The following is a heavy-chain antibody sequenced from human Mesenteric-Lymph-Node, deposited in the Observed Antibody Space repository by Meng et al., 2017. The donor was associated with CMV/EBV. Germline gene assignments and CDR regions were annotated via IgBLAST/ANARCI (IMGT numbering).Heavy chain of an antibody. CDR2: ISGSGGST. V-gene: IGHV3-23*01. Sequence: GESLKISCAASGFTFSSYAMSWVRQAPGKGLEWVSAISGSGGSTYYADSVKGRFTISRDNAKNSLYLQMNSLRAEDTALYYCARGGGYCSSTSCYPFDLWGRGTLVTVSS. J-gene: IGHJ2*01. D-gene: IGHD2-2*01. CDR3: ARGGGYCSSTSCYPFDL. CDR1: GFTFSSYA.